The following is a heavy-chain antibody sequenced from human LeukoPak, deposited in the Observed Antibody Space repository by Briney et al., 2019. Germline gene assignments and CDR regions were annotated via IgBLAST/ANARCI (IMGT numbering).Heavy chain of an antibody. Sequence: PGGSLRLSCAASGFTFSSYAMSWVRQAPGKGLEWVSGSGSGGSTYYADSVKGRFTISRDNSKNTLYLQMNSLRAEDTAVYYCAKPTVTTWYYYGMDVWGQGTTVTVSS. J-gene: IGHJ6*02. CDR3: AKPTVTTWYYYGMDV. CDR1: GFTFSSYA. V-gene: IGHV3-23*01. D-gene: IGHD4-17*01. CDR2: SGSGGST.